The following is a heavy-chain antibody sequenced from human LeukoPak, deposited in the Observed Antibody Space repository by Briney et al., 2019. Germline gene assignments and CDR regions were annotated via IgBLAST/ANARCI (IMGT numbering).Heavy chain of an antibody. Sequence: GGSLRLSCAASGFTFSSYWMSWVRQAPGKGLEWVANIKKDGSEKYYVDSVKGRFTISRDNSKNSLYLQMNSLRDDDTAVYYCARDYTGGWNDYWGQGTLVTVSS. D-gene: IGHD7-27*01. CDR1: GFTFSSYW. CDR2: IKKDGSEK. CDR3: ARDYTGGWNDY. V-gene: IGHV3-7*01. J-gene: IGHJ4*02.